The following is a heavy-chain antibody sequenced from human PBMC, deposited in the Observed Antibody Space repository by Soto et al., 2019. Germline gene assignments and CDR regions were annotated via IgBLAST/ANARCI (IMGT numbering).Heavy chain of an antibody. D-gene: IGHD1-20*01. CDR1: GGSIIGSYYY. Sequence: SETLSLTCAVSGGSIIGSYYYLFCLRQSPGKGPELIGSVFYTGFTAYNPSLESRVSVSVDTSKNQFSLKVSGVSAADTAVYYCATSQKGYNWNYFGHWGQGALVTVSS. CDR3: ATSQKGYNWNYFGH. J-gene: IGHJ4*02. V-gene: IGHV4-39*01. CDR2: VFYTGFT.